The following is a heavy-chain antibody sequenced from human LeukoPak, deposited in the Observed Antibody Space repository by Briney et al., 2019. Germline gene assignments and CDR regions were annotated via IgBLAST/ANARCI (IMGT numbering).Heavy chain of an antibody. V-gene: IGHV1-8*01. CDR2: MNPNSGNT. D-gene: IGHD1-20*01. J-gene: IGHJ6*03. CDR3: ARGPYNWNDSGYYYMDV. Sequence: ASVKVSCKASRYTFTSYDINWVRQAPGQGLEGMVWMNPNSGNTGYAQNFQGRVTMNRNTSISTAYMELSSLRSEDTAVYYCARGPYNWNDSGYYYMDVWGKGTTVTISS. CDR1: RYTFTSYD.